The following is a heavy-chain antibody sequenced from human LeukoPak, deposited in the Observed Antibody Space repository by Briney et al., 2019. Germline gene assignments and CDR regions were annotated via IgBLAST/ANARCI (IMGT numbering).Heavy chain of an antibody. Sequence: PSETLSLTCTVSGGSISSSSYYWGWIRQPPGKGLEWIGSIYYSGSTYYNPSLKSRVTISVDTSKNQFSLKLSSVTAADTAVYYRARHGAYYYDSSGYYYFYYWGQGTLVTVSS. D-gene: IGHD3-22*01. CDR3: ARHGAYYYDSSGYYYFYY. V-gene: IGHV4-39*01. CDR2: IYYSGST. CDR1: GGSISSSSYY. J-gene: IGHJ4*02.